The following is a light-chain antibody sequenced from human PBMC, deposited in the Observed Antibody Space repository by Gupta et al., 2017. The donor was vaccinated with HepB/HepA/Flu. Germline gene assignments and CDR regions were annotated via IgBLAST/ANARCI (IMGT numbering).Light chain of an antibody. CDR3: AARDDSRNGPV. Sequence: QSVLAQPPSASWTPGQRVTISCSGSSSNIGSNTVNWYQQLPGTAPKLLIYSNNQRHSGVPDRFSGSKTGTSASLAISGLQAEEEADYYCAARDDSRNGPVFGGGTKLTVL. CDR2: SNN. CDR1: SSNIGSNT. J-gene: IGLJ3*02. V-gene: IGLV1-44*01.